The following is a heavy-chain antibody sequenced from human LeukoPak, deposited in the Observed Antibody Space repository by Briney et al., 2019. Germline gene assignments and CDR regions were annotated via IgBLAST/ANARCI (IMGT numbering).Heavy chain of an antibody. D-gene: IGHD2-15*01. CDR1: GFTFSSYW. CDR2: IKQDGSEK. CDR3: ARAPYCIGGSCRFDY. V-gene: IGHV3-7*03. Sequence: PGGSLRLSCAASGFTFSSYWMSWVRQAPGKGLEWVANIKQDGSEKYYVDSVKGRFTISRDNAKKSLYLQMNSLRDEDTAVYYCARAPYCIGGSCRFDYWGQGTLVTVSS. J-gene: IGHJ4*02.